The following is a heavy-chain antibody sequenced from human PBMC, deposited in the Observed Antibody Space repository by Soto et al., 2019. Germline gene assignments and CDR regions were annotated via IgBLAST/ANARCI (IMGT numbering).Heavy chain of an antibody. J-gene: IGHJ5*02. D-gene: IGHD3-22*01. CDR1: GFTFSSYA. CDR3: AKDNSSGYYGWFDP. Sequence: PGGSLRLSCAASGFTFSSYAMSWVRQSPGKGLEWVSAISGSGGSTYYADSVKGRFTISRDNSKNTLYLQMNSLRAEDTAVYYCAKDNSSGYYGWFDPWGQGTLVTVSS. CDR2: ISGSGGST. V-gene: IGHV3-23*01.